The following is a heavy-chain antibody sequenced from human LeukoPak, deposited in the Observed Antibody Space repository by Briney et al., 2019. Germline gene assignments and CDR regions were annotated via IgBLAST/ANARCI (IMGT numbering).Heavy chain of an antibody. CDR1: GFTFSNYN. Sequence: GGSLRLSCTASGFTFSNYNMNWVRQAPGKGLEWVSSISSSSLYIYYTDSVKGRFTIFRDNAKDSVYPQMNSLRAEDTAVYYCTRDITNGASPGDYWGQGTLVTVSS. CDR3: TRDITNGASPGDY. CDR2: ISSSSLYI. V-gene: IGHV3-21*01. D-gene: IGHD4-17*01. J-gene: IGHJ4*02.